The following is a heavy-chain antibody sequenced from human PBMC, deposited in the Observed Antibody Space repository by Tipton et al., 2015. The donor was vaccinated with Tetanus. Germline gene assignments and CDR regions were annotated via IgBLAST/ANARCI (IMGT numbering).Heavy chain of an antibody. CDR3: ARGGSRGYCSSTSCYEGYYFDY. D-gene: IGHD2-2*01. V-gene: IGHV4-30-2*01. CDR1: GGSISSGGYS. Sequence: TLSLTCAVSGGSISSGGYSWSWIRQPPGKGLEWIGYIYHSGSTYYNPSLKSRVTISVDRSKNQFSLTLGSVTAADTAVYYCARGGSRGYCSSTSCYEGYYFDYWGQGTLVTVSS. CDR2: IYHSGST. J-gene: IGHJ4*02.